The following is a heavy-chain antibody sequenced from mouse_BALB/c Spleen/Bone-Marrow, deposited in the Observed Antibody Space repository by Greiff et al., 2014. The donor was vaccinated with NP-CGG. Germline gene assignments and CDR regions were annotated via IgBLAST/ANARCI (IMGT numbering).Heavy chain of an antibody. J-gene: IGHJ3*01. CDR2: IDPSDSYT. Sequence: QVQLQQPGAELVKPGASVKMSCKASGYTFTSYWMHWVKQRPGQGLEWIGVIDPSDSYTSYNQKFKGKATLTVDTSSSTAYMQLSSLTSEGSAVYYCSRSRDYGNWFAYWGQGTLVTVSA. CDR1: GYTFTSYW. D-gene: IGHD2-1*01. CDR3: SRSRDYGNWFAY. V-gene: IGHV1S127*01.